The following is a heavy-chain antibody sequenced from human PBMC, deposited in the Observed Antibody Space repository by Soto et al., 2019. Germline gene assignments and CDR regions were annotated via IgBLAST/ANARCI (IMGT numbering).Heavy chain of an antibody. Sequence: PGGSLRLSCAASGFTFSIYAMGWVRQAPGKGLEWVSAISGSGGSTYYADSVKGRFTISRDNSKNTLYLQMNSLRAEDTAVYYCAKGNDFWSGYYDPGWFDPWGQGTLVTVSS. CDR3: AKGNDFWSGYYDPGWFDP. CDR2: ISGSGGST. V-gene: IGHV3-23*01. CDR1: GFTFSIYA. D-gene: IGHD3-3*01. J-gene: IGHJ5*02.